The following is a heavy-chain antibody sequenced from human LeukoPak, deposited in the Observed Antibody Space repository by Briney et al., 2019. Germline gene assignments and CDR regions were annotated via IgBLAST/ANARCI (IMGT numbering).Heavy chain of an antibody. D-gene: IGHD4-17*01. Sequence: SETLSLTCTVSGGSTSSSSYYWGWIRQPPGKGLEWIGSIYYSGSTYYNPSLKSRVTISVDTSKNQFSLKLSSVTAADTAVYYCARMGLYGDYVRFDYWGQGTLVTVSS. J-gene: IGHJ4*02. CDR3: ARMGLYGDYVRFDY. V-gene: IGHV4-39*07. CDR1: GGSTSSSSYY. CDR2: IYYSGST.